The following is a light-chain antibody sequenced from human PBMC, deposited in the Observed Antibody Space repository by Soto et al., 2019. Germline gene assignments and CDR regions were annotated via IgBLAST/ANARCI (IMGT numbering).Light chain of an antibody. CDR3: QRYSSSPRT. CDR1: QSVSSSY. J-gene: IGKJ1*01. Sequence: EIVLTQSPGTLSLSPGERATLSCRASQSVSSSYLAWYQQKLGQAPRLLIYGASSRATGIPDRFSGSGSGADFTLTISRVEPEDFAVYYCQRYSSSPRTFGQGTKVVIK. V-gene: IGKV3-20*01. CDR2: GAS.